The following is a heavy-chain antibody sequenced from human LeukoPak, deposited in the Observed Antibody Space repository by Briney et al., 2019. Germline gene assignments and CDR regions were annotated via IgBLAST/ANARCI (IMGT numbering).Heavy chain of an antibody. CDR3: ARRFAAQLAFVDV. CDR1: GFTFSSYG. CDR2: ISYDGSDK. Sequence: GGSLRLSCAASGFTFSSYGMHWVRQAPGKGLEWVAVISYDGSDKYYADSVKGRFTISRDNSKNTLYLQMGSLRAEDMAVYYCARRFAAQLAFVDVWGKGTTVTISS. V-gene: IGHV3-30*03. D-gene: IGHD3-3*02. J-gene: IGHJ6*04.